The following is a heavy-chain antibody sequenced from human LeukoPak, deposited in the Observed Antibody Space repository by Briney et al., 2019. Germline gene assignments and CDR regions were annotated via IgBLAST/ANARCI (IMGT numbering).Heavy chain of an antibody. CDR3: ARKVLRYFDWLPNNWFDP. J-gene: IGHJ5*02. CDR1: GGSFSGYY. Sequence: SETLSLTCAVYGGSFSGYYWSWIRQPPGKGLEWIGEINHSGGTNYNPSLKSRVTISVDTPKNQFSLKLSSVTAADTAVYYCARKVLRYFDWLPNNWFDPWGQGTLVTVSS. V-gene: IGHV4-34*01. D-gene: IGHD3-9*01. CDR2: INHSGGT.